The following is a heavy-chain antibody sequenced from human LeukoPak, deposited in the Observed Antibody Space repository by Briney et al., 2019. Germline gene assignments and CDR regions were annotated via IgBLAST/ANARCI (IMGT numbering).Heavy chain of an antibody. CDR2: INAGNGNT. CDR1: GYTFTSYA. D-gene: IGHD3-22*01. J-gene: IGHJ5*02. CDR3: ARLEYDSSGYYYAWFDP. V-gene: IGHV1-3*01. Sequence: ASVKVSCKASGYTFTSYAMHWVRQAPGQRLEWMGWINAGNGNTKYSQKFQGRVTMTTDTSTSTAYMELRSLRSDDTAVYYCARLEYDSSGYYYAWFDPWGQGTLVTVSS.